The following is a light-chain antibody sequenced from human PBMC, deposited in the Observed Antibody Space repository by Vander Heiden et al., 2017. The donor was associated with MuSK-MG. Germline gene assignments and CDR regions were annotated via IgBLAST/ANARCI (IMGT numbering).Light chain of an antibody. V-gene: IGLV3-1*01. CDR2: QDS. CDR3: QAWDSSIWV. CDR1: KLGDKY. J-gene: IGLJ3*02. Sequence: SYELTQPPSVSVSPGQTASITCSGDKLGDKYACWYQQKPGQSPGRGIYQDSKRPSGIPERFSGSNSGNTANLTISGTQAMDEADDYCQAWDSSIWVFGGGTKLTVL.